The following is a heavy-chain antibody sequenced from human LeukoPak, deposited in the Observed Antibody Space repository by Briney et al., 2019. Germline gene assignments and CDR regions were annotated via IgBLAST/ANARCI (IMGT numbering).Heavy chain of an antibody. J-gene: IGHJ5*02. V-gene: IGHV1-46*01. D-gene: IGHD5-24*01. Sequence: GASVKVSCKASGYMFSSYGISRVRQAPGQGPEWMGVISPSGGSTTYAQKFQGRVTLTRDMSTSTDYLEPSSLRSEDTAVYYCARDNSVRDEAWWFNPWGQGTLVTVSS. CDR2: ISPSGGST. CDR1: GYMFSSYG. CDR3: ARDNSVRDEAWWFNP.